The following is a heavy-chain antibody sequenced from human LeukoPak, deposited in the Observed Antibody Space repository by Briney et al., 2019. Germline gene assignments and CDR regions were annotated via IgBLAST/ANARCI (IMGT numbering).Heavy chain of an antibody. J-gene: IGHJ4*02. CDR2: ISYDGSNK. Sequence: PGGSLRLSCAASGFTFSSYAMHWVRQAPGKGLEWVAVISYDGSNKYYADSVKGRFTISRDNSKNTLYLQMNSLRAEDTAVYYCAREVVVTAMSFDYWGQGTLVTVSS. D-gene: IGHD2-21*02. CDR1: GFTFSSYA. V-gene: IGHV3-30-3*01. CDR3: AREVVVTAMSFDY.